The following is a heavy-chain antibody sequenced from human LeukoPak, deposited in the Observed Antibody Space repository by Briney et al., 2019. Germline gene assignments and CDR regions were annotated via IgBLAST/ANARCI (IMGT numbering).Heavy chain of an antibody. V-gene: IGHV4-59*01. CDR1: GGSISSYY. CDR3: ARVPTVAGSNWFDP. Sequence: PSETLSLTCTVSGGSISSYYWSWIRQPPGKGLEWIGYIYYSGSTNYNPSLKSRVTISVDTSKNQFSLKLSSVTAADTAVYYCARVPTVAGSNWFDPWGQGTLVTVSS. D-gene: IGHD6-19*01. J-gene: IGHJ5*02. CDR2: IYYSGST.